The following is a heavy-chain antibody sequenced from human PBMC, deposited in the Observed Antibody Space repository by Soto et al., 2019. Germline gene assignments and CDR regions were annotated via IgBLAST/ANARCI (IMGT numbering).Heavy chain of an antibody. Sequence: GGSLRLSCAASGFTFHNYWMGWVRQTPDKGLEWVANIKPDGSDKYYVGSVNGRFTISRDNAKNSLYLQMNSLRAEDTAVYYCARENYFDYWGQGT. V-gene: IGHV3-7*01. CDR1: GFTFHNYW. CDR3: ARENYFDY. CDR2: IKPDGSDK. J-gene: IGHJ4*02.